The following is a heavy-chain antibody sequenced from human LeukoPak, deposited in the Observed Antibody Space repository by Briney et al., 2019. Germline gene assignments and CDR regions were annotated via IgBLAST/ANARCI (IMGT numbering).Heavy chain of an antibody. V-gene: IGHV7-4-1*02. J-gene: IGHJ6*03. Sequence: ASVKVSCKASGYTFTSYAMNWVRQAPGQGLEWMGWINTNTGNPTYAQGFTGRFVFSLDTSVSTAYLQISSLKAEDTAVYYCATPTVTTFSNMDVWGKGTTVTGSS. CDR3: ATPTVTTFSNMDV. D-gene: IGHD4-17*01. CDR1: GYTFTSYA. CDR2: INTNTGNP.